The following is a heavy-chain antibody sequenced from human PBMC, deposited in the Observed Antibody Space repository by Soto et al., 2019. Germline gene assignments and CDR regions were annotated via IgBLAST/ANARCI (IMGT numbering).Heavy chain of an antibody. D-gene: IGHD3-10*01. CDR2: IWYDGSNK. Sequence: GGSLRLSCAASGFTFSSYGMHWVRQAPGKGLEWVAVIWYDGSNKYYADSVKGRFTISRDNSKNTLYLQMNSLRAEDTAVYYCARLGGGRFGELINPFDYWGQGTLVTVSS. CDR3: ARLGGGRFGELINPFDY. J-gene: IGHJ4*02. V-gene: IGHV3-33*01. CDR1: GFTFSSYG.